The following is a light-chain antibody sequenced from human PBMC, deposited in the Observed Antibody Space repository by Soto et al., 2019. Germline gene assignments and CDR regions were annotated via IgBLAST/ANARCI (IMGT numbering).Light chain of an antibody. Sequence: QSALTQPASVSGSPGQSITISCTGTSSNVGSYKLVSWYQQHPGKAPKLMIYEGSRRPSGVSNRFSGSKSGNTASLTISGLQAEDEADYYCYSYTGSLYVFGSGTQLTVL. CDR3: YSYTGSLYV. V-gene: IGLV2-23*01. J-gene: IGLJ7*01. CDR2: EGS. CDR1: SSNVGSYKL.